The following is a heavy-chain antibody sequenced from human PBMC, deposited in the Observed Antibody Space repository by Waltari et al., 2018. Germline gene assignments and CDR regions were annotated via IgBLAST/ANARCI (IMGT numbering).Heavy chain of an antibody. CDR3: ASGGKIVVVPADY. V-gene: IGHV3-30*02. D-gene: IGHD2-2*01. J-gene: IGHJ4*02. CDR1: GFSFRSYG. Sequence: QAQLVESGGGVVHPGGSLRLSWTASGFSFRSYGMHWVRQTPGKGLEWVAFIRYDGSDKYYADSVKGRFTISRDTSKNTLYLQMNSLRSEDTAVYYCASGGKIVVVPADYWGQGTLVTVSS. CDR2: IRYDGSDK.